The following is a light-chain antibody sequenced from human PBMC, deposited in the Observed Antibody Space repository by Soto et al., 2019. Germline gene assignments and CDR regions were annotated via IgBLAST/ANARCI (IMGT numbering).Light chain of an antibody. CDR2: GAS. CDR3: QQYGASPFT. J-gene: IGKJ3*01. CDR1: QSVRSSS. Sequence: EIMLTQSPGTLSLSPGERATLSCRASQSVRSSSLAWYQQKPGQAPRLLMYGASTRDTGIPDRFSGSGSATDFTLTINRLEPEDCAVYYCQQYGASPFTFGPGTKVDIK. V-gene: IGKV3-20*01.